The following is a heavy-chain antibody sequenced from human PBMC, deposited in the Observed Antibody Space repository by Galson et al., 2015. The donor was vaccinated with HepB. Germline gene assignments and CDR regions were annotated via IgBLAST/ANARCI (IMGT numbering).Heavy chain of an antibody. CDR3: AKDAYKSSYYFDS. Sequence: SLRLSCAASGFTFTKSGMYWVRQAPGKGLEWMAVIWSDATHKYYADSLRGRFTISRANSHKTLYLHMNSLRAEDTAVYYCAKDAYKSSYYFDSWGQGILVTVSS. J-gene: IGHJ4*02. V-gene: IGHV3-33*07. D-gene: IGHD3-16*01. CDR2: IWSDATHK. CDR1: GFTFTKSG.